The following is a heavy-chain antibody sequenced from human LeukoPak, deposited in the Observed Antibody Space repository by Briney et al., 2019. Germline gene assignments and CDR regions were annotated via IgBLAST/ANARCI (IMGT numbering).Heavy chain of an antibody. CDR3: ATGSSDRYGNPFDY. CDR1: GGSISSGDYY. D-gene: IGHD5-18*01. J-gene: IGHJ4*02. Sequence: NPSETLSLTCAVSGGSISSGDYYWTWIRQHPGKGLEWIGYIFYSGSTYYNPSLKSRVTISLDTSQNHFSLKLSSVTAADTAVYYCATGSSDRYGNPFDYWGQGTQVTVSS. CDR2: IFYSGST. V-gene: IGHV4-31*11.